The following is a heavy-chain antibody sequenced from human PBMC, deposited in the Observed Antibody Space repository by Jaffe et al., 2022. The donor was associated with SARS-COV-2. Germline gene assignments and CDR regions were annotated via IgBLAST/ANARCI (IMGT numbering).Heavy chain of an antibody. D-gene: IGHD1-7*01. Sequence: EVQLVESGGGLVKPGGSLRLSCAASGFTFSSYSMNWVRQAPGKGLEWVSSISSSSSYIYYADSVKGRFTISRDNAKNSLYLQMNSLRAEDTAVYYCARDAQLELLPSFAFDIWGQGTMVTVSS. J-gene: IGHJ3*02. V-gene: IGHV3-21*01. CDR1: GFTFSSYS. CDR2: ISSSSSYI. CDR3: ARDAQLELLPSFAFDI.